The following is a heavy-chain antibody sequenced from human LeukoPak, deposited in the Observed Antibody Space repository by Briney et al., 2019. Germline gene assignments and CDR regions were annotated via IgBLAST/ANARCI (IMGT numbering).Heavy chain of an antibody. CDR1: GYTFTSYG. J-gene: IGHJ3*02. D-gene: IGHD6-6*01. CDR2: ISAYNGNT. V-gene: IGHV1-18*01. CDR3: AGVRAGIAARRADAFDI. Sequence: ASVKVSCKASGYTFTSYGISWVRQAPGQGLEWMGWISAYNGNTNYAQKLQGRVTMTTDTSTSTAYMELRSLRSDDTAVYYCAGVRAGIAARRADAFDIWGQGTMVTVSS.